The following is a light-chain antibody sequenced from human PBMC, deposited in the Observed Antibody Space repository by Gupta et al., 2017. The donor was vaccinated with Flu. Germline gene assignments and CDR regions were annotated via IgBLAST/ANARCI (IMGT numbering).Light chain of an antibody. J-gene: IGLJ3*02. CDR2: LNSDGSH. Sequence: QLVLTQSPSASASLGASVKLTCTLSSGHSSYVIAWHQQQPEKGSRYLMKLNSDGSHSKGDGIPDRFSGSSSGAERYLTISSLQSEDEADYYCQTWGTGSWVFGGGTKLTVL. V-gene: IGLV4-69*01. CDR3: QTWGTGSWV. CDR1: SGHSSYV.